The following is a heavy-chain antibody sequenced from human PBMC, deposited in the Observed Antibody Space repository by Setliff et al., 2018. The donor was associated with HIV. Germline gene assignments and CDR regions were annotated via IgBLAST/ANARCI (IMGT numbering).Heavy chain of an antibody. J-gene: IGHJ4*02. CDR2: IHHGGGT. Sequence: SETLSLTCGLNGVPFSDYYWNWIRQSPGKGLEWIGEIHHGGGTKYNPSLKSRVTVSLDMSKNQFSLKLNSLTAADTGVYYCATFFVSTATTQDYWGQGTLVTVSS. V-gene: IGHV4-34*01. CDR1: GVPFSDYY. D-gene: IGHD4-17*01. CDR3: ATFFVSTATTQDY.